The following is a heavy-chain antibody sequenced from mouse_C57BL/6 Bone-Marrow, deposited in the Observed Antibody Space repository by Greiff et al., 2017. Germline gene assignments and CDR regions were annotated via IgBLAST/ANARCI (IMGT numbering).Heavy chain of an antibody. Sequence: VQLQQSGAELVRPGASVTLSCKASGYTFTDYEMHWVKQTPVHGLEWIGAIDPETGGTAYNQKFKGKAILTADKSSSTAYMERRSLTAEDSAVYYCTRGPRFAYWGQGTLVTVSA. V-gene: IGHV1-15*01. CDR2: IDPETGGT. J-gene: IGHJ3*01. CDR3: TRGPRFAY. CDR1: GYTFTDYE.